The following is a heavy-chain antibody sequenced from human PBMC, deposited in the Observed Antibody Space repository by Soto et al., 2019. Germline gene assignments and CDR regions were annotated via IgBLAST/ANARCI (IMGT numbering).Heavy chain of an antibody. CDR3: ARSPDSSGYYPRRYYYGMDV. J-gene: IGHJ6*02. Sequence: PSETPPLTYAVAGGNSRNSNWWSWVSKPPGKGLEWIGEIYHSGSTNYNPSLKSRVTISVDKSKNQFSLKLSSVTAADTAVYYCARSPDSSGYYPRRYYYGMDVWGQGTTVTVSS. CDR1: GGNSRNSNW. CDR2: IYHSGST. D-gene: IGHD3-22*01. V-gene: IGHV4-4*02.